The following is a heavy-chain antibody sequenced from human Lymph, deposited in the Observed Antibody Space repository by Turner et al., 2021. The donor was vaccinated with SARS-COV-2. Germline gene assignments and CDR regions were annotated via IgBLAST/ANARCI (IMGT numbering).Heavy chain of an antibody. J-gene: IGHJ4*02. CDR3: ARQGWLRGYFDY. Sequence: QVQLQESGPGLVKPSETLSLTCTVSGGSVTSSSYYWGWIRQPPGKGLEWIGNIYSSGSTYYNPSLESRVTISVDTSKNQFSLKLSSVTAADTAVYYCARQGWLRGYFDYWSQGTLVTVSS. D-gene: IGHD5-18*01. V-gene: IGHV4-39*01. CDR2: IYSSGST. CDR1: GGSVTSSSYY.